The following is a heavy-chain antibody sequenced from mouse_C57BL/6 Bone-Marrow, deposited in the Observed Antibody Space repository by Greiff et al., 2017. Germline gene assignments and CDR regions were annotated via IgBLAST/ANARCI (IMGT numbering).Heavy chain of an antibody. Sequence: EVQLQQSGTVLARPGASVKMSCKTSGYTFTSYWMHWVKQRPGQGLEWIGAIYPGNSDTSYNQKFKGKAKLTAVTSASTAYMELSSLTNEDSAVYYCTREADYGSDWYFDVWGTGTTVTVSS. J-gene: IGHJ1*03. CDR2: IYPGNSDT. CDR1: GYTFTSYW. D-gene: IGHD1-1*01. V-gene: IGHV1-5*01. CDR3: TREADYGSDWYFDV.